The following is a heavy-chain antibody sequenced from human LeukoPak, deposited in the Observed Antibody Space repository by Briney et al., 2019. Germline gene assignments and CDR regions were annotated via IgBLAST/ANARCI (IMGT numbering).Heavy chain of an antibody. D-gene: IGHD1-20*01. Sequence: PGSSLRLSCAASGFTFSSHGIHWVRQSPVKGLAWVALIWYDGSNKYYADSVKGRFTISRDNSKSTLYLQMNSLRAEDTAVYYCARDRVSGKADYYYGMDVWGQGTTVTVSS. CDR2: IWYDGSNK. CDR3: ARDRVSGKADYYYGMDV. CDR1: GFTFSSHG. V-gene: IGHV3-33*01. J-gene: IGHJ6*02.